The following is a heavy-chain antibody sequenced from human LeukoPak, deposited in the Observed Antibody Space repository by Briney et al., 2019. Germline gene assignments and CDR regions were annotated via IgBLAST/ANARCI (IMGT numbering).Heavy chain of an antibody. J-gene: IGHJ4*02. V-gene: IGHV3-30-3*01. CDR3: ARSPYSYGYVPSDY. Sequence: PGGSLRLSCAASGFTFSSYAMHWVRQAPGKGLEWVAVISYDGSNKYYADSVKGRFTISRDNSKNTLYLQMNSLRAEDTAVYYCARSPYSYGYVPSDYWGQGTLVTVSS. CDR2: ISYDGSNK. CDR1: GFTFSSYA. D-gene: IGHD5-18*01.